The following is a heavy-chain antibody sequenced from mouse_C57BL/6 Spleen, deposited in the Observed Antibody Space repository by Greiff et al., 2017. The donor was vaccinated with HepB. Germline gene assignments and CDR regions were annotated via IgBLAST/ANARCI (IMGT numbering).Heavy chain of an antibody. Sequence: DVKLVESGGGLVKPGGSLKLSCAASGFTFSSYAMSWVRQTPEKRLEWVATISDGGSYTYYPDNVKGRFTISRDNAKNNLYLQMSHLKSEDTAMYYCARDGLDYGNAYWGQGTLVTVSA. V-gene: IGHV5-4*01. CDR2: ISDGGSYT. D-gene: IGHD1-1*01. CDR3: ARDGLDYGNAY. CDR1: GFTFSSYA. J-gene: IGHJ3*01.